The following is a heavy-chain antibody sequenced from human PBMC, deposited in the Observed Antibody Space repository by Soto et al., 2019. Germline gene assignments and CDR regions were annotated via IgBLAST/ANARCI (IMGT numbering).Heavy chain of an antibody. V-gene: IGHV3-33*01. CDR1: GFTFSSYG. CDR3: ARDEGLGVNYYYYGMDV. J-gene: IGHJ6*02. D-gene: IGHD3-10*01. Sequence: QVQLVESGGGVVQPGRSLRLSCAASGFTFSSYGMHWVRQAPGKGPEWVAVIWYDGSNKYYADSVKGRFTISRDNSKNTLYLQMNSLRAEDTAVYYCARDEGLGVNYYYYGMDVWGQGTTVTVSS. CDR2: IWYDGSNK.